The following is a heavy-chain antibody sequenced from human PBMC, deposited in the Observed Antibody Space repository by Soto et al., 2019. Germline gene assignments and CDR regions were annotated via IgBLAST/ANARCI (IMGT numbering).Heavy chain of an antibody. CDR3: ERSIVVLTALDY. J-gene: IGHJ4*02. CDR1: GYTFTSYA. CDR2: INAGNGNT. D-gene: IGHD2-21*02. Sequence: QVQLVQSGAEEKKPGASVKVSCKASGYTFTSYAMHWVRQAPGQRLEWMGWINAGNGNTKYSQKFQGRVTITRDTSASTAYMELTSLRTEDTAVYYWERSIVVLTALDYWGQGTLVTVSS. V-gene: IGHV1-3*05.